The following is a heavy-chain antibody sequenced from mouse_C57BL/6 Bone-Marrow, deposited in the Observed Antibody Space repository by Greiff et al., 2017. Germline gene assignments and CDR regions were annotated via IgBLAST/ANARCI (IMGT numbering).Heavy chain of an antibody. V-gene: IGHV1-81*01. CDR3: ARSKDYYGSRYVDV. Sequence: QVQLQQSGAELARPGASVKLSCKASGYTFTSYGISWVKQRTGQGLEWIGEIYPRSGNTYYNEKFKGKATLTADKSSSTAYKELRSLTSEDSAVYFCARSKDYYGSRYVDVWGTGTTVTVSS. D-gene: IGHD1-1*01. CDR1: GYTFTSYG. CDR2: IYPRSGNT. J-gene: IGHJ1*03.